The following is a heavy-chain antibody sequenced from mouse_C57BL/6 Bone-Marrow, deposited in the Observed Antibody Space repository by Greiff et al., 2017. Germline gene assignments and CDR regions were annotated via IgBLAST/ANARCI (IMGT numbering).Heavy chain of an antibody. V-gene: IGHV14-4*01. CDR2: IDPENGDT. D-gene: IGHD1-1*01. CDR3: TTFITTVVPYFDY. CDR1: GFNIKDDY. Sequence: DVKLQESGAELVRPGASVKLSCTASGFNIKDDYMHWVKQRPEQGLEWIGWIDPENGDTEYASKFQGKATITADTSSNTAYLQLSSLTSEDTAVYYCTTFITTVVPYFDYWGQGTTLTVSS. J-gene: IGHJ2*01.